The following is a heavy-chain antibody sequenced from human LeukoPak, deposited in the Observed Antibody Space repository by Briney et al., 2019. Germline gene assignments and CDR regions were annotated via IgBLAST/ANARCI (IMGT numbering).Heavy chain of an antibody. D-gene: IGHD2-15*01. J-gene: IGHJ4*02. Sequence: SETLSLTCTVSGGSISSYYWSWIRQPPGKGLEWIGYIYYSGSTNYNPSLKSRVTISVDTSKNQFSLKLSSVTAADTAVYYCARELPKVYYFDYWGQGTLVTVSS. CDR1: GGSISSYY. V-gene: IGHV4-59*01. CDR3: ARELPKVYYFDY. CDR2: IYYSGST.